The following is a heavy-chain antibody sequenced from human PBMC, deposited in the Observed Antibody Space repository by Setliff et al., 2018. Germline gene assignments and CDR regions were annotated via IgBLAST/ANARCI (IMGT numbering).Heavy chain of an antibody. J-gene: IGHJ4*02. CDR3: ARFGGSASVARFSPPI. Sequence: SETLSLTCAVSGASFSDYYWTWIRQSPGKGLEWIGEINHSGSTNYNPSLKSRVTISVDTSKNQFSLNLRFVTAADTAVYYCARFGGSASVARFSPPIWGPGSLVTVSS. CDR1: GASFSDYY. CDR2: INHSGST. V-gene: IGHV4-34*01. D-gene: IGHD3-10*01.